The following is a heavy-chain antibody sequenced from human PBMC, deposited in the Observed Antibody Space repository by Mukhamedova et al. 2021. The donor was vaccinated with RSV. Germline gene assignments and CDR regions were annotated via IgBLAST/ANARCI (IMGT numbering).Heavy chain of an antibody. J-gene: IGHJ5*02. Sequence: GQRLEWMGWINAGNGNTKYSQKFQGRVTITRDTSASTAHMELTSLRSEDTAVYYCARGRLVRGGIITYNWFEPWGRGTLVTVSS. CDR3: ARGRLVRGGIITYNWFEP. CDR2: INAGNGNT. D-gene: IGHD3-10*01. V-gene: IGHV1-3*01.